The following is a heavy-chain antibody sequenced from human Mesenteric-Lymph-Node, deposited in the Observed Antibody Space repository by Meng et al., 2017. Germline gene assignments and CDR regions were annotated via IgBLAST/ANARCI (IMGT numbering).Heavy chain of an antibody. CDR2: IYHSGST. CDR3: VRHGGKYFDS. D-gene: IGHD2-15*01. Sequence: QVQLHGYGPGLVTPPWCLSLTCAVSVGSISSRNWRSWVRQPPGKRLEWIGEIYHSGSTNYNQSLNSRVTISVDKSKNQFSLRLPSVTAADTAIFYCVRHGGKYFDSWGQGTLVTVSS. CDR1: VGSISSRNW. V-gene: IGHV4-4*03. J-gene: IGHJ4*02.